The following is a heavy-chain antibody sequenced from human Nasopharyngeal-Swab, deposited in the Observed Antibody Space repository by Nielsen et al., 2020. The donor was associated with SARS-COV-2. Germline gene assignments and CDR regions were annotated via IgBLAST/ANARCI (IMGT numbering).Heavy chain of an antibody. CDR3: ARLYSSSWYVPDY. CDR2: ISYDGSNK. V-gene: IGHV3-30-3*01. Sequence: GESLKISCAASGFTFSSYAMHWVRQAPGKGLEWVAVISYDGSNKYYADSVKGRFTISRDNSKNTLYLQMNSLRAEDTAVYYCARLYSSSWYVPDYRGQGTLVTVSS. CDR1: GFTFSSYA. J-gene: IGHJ4*02. D-gene: IGHD6-13*01.